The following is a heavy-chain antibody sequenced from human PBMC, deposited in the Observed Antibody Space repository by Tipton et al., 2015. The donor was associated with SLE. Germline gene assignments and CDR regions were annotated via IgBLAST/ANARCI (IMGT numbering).Heavy chain of an antibody. Sequence: TLSLTCTVSGGSLHTHFCGWIRQPPGKGLEWIGYICYNGRTNYAPSLKSRVTISVDRSKNQFSLSLRSVTAADTAVYYCARAPSRDYPIDPWGQGILVTVSS. CDR2: ICYNGRT. D-gene: IGHD4-11*01. CDR3: ARAPSRDYPIDP. CDR1: GGSLHTHF. J-gene: IGHJ5*02. V-gene: IGHV4-59*11.